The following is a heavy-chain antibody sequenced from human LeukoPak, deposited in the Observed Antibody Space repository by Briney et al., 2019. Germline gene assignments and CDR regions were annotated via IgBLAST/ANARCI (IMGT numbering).Heavy chain of an antibody. D-gene: IGHD1-26*01. CDR1: GVSFGRYS. Sequence: SETLSLTCAVSGVSFGRYSWSWIRQTPEKGLEWVGEINYSGYTKYNPSLKSRVAMSVDTSKNQCSLNLRSMTVADTGLYFCARVGSTPAKFDYWGQGTQVAVSS. CDR2: INYSGYT. J-gene: IGHJ4*02. V-gene: IGHV4-34*01. CDR3: ARVGSTPAKFDY.